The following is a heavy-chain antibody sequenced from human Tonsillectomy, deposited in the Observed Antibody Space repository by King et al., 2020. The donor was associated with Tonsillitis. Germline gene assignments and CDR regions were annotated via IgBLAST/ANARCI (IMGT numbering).Heavy chain of an antibody. Sequence: QLQESGPGLVKPSETLSLTCTVSGGSISRSSYYWGWIRQPPGKGLEWIGSIYYSGRTYYNPSLKSRVIISVDTSKNQFSLKLSSVTAADTAVFYCASYSEWELQYSFDYWGQGTLVTASS. CDR2: IYYSGRT. CDR3: ASYSEWELQYSFDY. CDR1: GGSISRSSYY. J-gene: IGHJ4*02. V-gene: IGHV4-39*01. D-gene: IGHD1-26*01.